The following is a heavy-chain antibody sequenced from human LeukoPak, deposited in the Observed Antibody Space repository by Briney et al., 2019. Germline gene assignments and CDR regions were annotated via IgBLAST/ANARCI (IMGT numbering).Heavy chain of an antibody. CDR1: GFTFSSYS. D-gene: IGHD3-10*01. CDR3: ARVPYGSGSYYDY. CDR2: ISSSSSTI. J-gene: IGHJ4*02. Sequence: PGGSLRLSCAASGFTFSSYSMNWVRQAPGKGLEWVSYISSSSSTIYYADSVKGRFTISRDNAKNSLYLQMNSLRAEDTAVYYCARVPYGSGSYYDYWGQGALVTVSS. V-gene: IGHV3-48*04.